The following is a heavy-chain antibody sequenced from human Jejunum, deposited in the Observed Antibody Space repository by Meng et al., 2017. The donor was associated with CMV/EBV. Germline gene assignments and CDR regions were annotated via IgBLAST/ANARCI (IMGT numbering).Heavy chain of an antibody. D-gene: IGHD5-18*01. CDR2: IFHSGTA. CDR1: GDSLTTNNW. J-gene: IGHJ5*02. CDR3: ARKIPSGYYLNWFDP. Sequence: GDSLTTNNWWTWVRLSTEGGLEWISEIFHSGTANYNPSPQSRVTISLDTSKNQFSLKVVSMTAADTGIYYCARKIPSGYYLNWFDPWGQGILVTVSS. V-gene: IGHV4-4*02.